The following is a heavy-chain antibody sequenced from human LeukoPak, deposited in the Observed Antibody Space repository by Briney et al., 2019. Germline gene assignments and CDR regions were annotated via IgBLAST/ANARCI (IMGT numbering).Heavy chain of an antibody. Sequence: GESLKISCKGSGYSFTSYWISWVRQMPGKGLEWMGRIDPSDSYTNYSPSFQGHVTISADKSISTAYLQWSSLKASDTAMYYCARHGSGSFGWFDPWGQGTLVTVSP. CDR2: IDPSDSYT. V-gene: IGHV5-10-1*01. CDR3: ARHGSGSFGWFDP. CDR1: GYSFTSYW. J-gene: IGHJ5*02. D-gene: IGHD3-10*01.